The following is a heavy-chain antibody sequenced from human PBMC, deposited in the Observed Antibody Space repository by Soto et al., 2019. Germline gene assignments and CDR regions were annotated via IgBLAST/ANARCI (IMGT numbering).Heavy chain of an antibody. CDR2: ISYDGSNK. D-gene: IGHD6-13*01. CDR3: AKASYSSSWGIPVGNDEHSYYYYYYGMDV. J-gene: IGHJ6*02. V-gene: IGHV3-30*18. CDR1: GFTFSSYG. Sequence: GGSLRLSCAASGFTFSSYGMHWVRQAPGKGLEWVAVISYDGSNKYYADSVKGRFTISRDNSKNTLYLQMNSLRAEDTAVYYCAKASYSSSWGIPVGNDEHSYYYYYYGMDVWGQGTTVTVSS.